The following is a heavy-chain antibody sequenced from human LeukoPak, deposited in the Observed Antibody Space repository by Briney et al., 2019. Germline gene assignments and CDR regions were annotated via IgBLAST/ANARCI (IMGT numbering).Heavy chain of an antibody. CDR2: IYSGGST. CDR3: ARGGEDGCTSGWFHP. D-gene: IGHD2-8*01. Sequence: PGGSLRLSCAASGFTVSSNYMSWVRQAPGKELEWVSVIYSGGSTYYADSVKGRFTISRDNSKNTLYLQRNRLRAEDTAVDYCARGGEDGCTSGWFHPWGQGTLVTVSS. J-gene: IGHJ5*02. V-gene: IGHV3-66*01. CDR1: GFTVSSNY.